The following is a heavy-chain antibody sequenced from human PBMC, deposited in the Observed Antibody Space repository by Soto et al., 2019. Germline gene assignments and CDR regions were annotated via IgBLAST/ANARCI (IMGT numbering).Heavy chain of an antibody. V-gene: IGHV3-9*01. Sequence: DVQLVESGGGLVQPGRSLRLSCAASEFTFDDYAMHWVRQAPGKGLEWVSGLSWNSVTIGYAASVKGRFTISRDNAKKSLYLQMNSLRAEDTAVYYCAASRAYDSSGYSGYYYGMDVWGLGTTVTVSS. D-gene: IGHD3-22*01. J-gene: IGHJ6*02. CDR3: AASRAYDSSGYSGYYYGMDV. CDR1: EFTFDDYA. CDR2: LSWNSVTI.